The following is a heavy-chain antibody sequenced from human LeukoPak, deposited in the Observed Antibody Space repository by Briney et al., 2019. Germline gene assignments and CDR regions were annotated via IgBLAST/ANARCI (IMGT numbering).Heavy chain of an antibody. V-gene: IGHV1-2*02. CDR3: ARDLNRNGGNSGLRY. J-gene: IGHJ4*02. D-gene: IGHD4-23*01. CDR2: INPNSGGT. Sequence: ASVKVPCKASGYTFTGYYMHWVRQAPGQGLEWMGWINPNSGGTNYAQKFQGRVTMTRDTSISTAYMELSRLRSDDTAVYYCARDLNRNGGNSGLRYWGQGTLVTVSS. CDR1: GYTFTGYY.